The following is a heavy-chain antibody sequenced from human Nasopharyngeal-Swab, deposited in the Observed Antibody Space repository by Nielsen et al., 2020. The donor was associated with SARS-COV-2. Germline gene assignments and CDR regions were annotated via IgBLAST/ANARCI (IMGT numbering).Heavy chain of an antibody. CDR3: ARGNGSPTYFEY. Sequence: GGSLRLSCAASGFTFSAHGMHWVRLAPGKGLEWVAFVSYDRADKYYADSVKGRFTISRDNSRNTVYLQIDSLRAEDTAVYFCARGNGSPTYFEYWGQGTLVTVSS. V-gene: IGHV3-30*03. D-gene: IGHD1-26*01. J-gene: IGHJ4*02. CDR1: GFTFSAHG. CDR2: VSYDRADK.